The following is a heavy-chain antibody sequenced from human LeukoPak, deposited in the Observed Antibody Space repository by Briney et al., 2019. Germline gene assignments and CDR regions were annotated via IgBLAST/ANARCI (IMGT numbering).Heavy chain of an antibody. Sequence: SETLSLTCTVSGGSISSYYWSWIRQPPGKGLEWIGYIYYSGSTNYNPSLKSRVTISVDTSKNQFSLKLSSVTAADTAVYYCASGASSSSPYYYGMDVWGQGTMVTVSS. CDR2: IYYSGST. CDR1: GGSISSYY. CDR3: ASGASSSSPYYYGMDV. D-gene: IGHD6-6*01. J-gene: IGHJ6*02. V-gene: IGHV4-59*08.